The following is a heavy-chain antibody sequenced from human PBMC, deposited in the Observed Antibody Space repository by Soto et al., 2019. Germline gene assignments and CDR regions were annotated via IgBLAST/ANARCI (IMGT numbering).Heavy chain of an antibody. CDR1: GGSISSYY. CDR3: ARGRRASWYYYDSSGYLGWFDP. V-gene: IGHV4-4*07. Sequence: SETLSLTCTVSGGSISSYYWSWIRQPAGKGLEWIGRIYTSGSTNYNPSLKSRVTMSVDTSKNQFSLNLSSVTAADTAVSYCARGRRASWYYYDSSGYLGWFDPWGQGTLVTVSS. J-gene: IGHJ5*02. CDR2: IYTSGST. D-gene: IGHD3-22*01.